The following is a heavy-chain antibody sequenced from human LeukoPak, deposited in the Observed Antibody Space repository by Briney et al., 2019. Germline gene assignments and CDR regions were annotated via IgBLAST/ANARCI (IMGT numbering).Heavy chain of an antibody. CDR1: GFTFSDYY. CDR2: IRVDSTMK. D-gene: IGHD1-26*01. Sequence: GGSLRLSCAASGFTFSDYYMSWIRQAPGKGLEWLSYIRVDSTMKFYADSVRGRFTISRDNAKNSLYLEMNSLTAEDTAVYYCARGWEGLRPDYFDYWGQGTLVTVSS. V-gene: IGHV3-11*01. CDR3: ARGWEGLRPDYFDY. J-gene: IGHJ4*02.